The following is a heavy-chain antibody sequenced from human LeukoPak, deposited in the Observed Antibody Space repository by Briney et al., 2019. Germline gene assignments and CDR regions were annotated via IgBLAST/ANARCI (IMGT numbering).Heavy chain of an antibody. V-gene: IGHV1-69*13. Sequence: GASVKVSCKASGGTFISYAISWVRQAPGQGLEWMGGIIPIFGTANYAQKFQGRVTITADESTSTAYMELRSLRSDDTAVYYCARDVRQQLAPDYDYWGQGTLVTVSS. J-gene: IGHJ4*02. D-gene: IGHD6-13*01. CDR1: GGTFISYA. CDR3: ARDVRQQLAPDYDY. CDR2: IIPIFGTA.